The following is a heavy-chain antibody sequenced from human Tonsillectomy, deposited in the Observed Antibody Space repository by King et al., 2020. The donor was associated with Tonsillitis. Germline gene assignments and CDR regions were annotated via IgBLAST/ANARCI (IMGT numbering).Heavy chain of an antibody. V-gene: IGHV3-7*03. Sequence: VQLVESGGGLVQPGGSLRLSCAASGFTFGAYWMTWVRQAPGKWLEWVANMNEDGSVKYHVDSVKGRFTISRDNAKNSLYLQMNSLRAEDTALYYCARGDNNSGDYWGQGTLVTVSS. CDR2: MNEDGSVK. D-gene: IGHD1-1*01. CDR1: GFTFGAYW. J-gene: IGHJ4*02. CDR3: ARGDNNSGDY.